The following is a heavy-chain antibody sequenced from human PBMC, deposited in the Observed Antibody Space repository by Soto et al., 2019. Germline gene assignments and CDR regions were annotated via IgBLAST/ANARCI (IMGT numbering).Heavy chain of an antibody. J-gene: IGHJ6*02. D-gene: IGHD1-20*01. CDR1: GGSISSYY. Sequence: SETLSLTCTVSGGSISSYYWSWIRQPPGKGLEWIGYIYYSGITNYNPSLKSRVTISVDTSKNQFSLKLSSVTAADTAVYYCARYKCNYYYGMDVWGQGTTVTVSS. CDR2: IYYSGIT. CDR3: ARYKCNYYYGMDV. V-gene: IGHV4-59*01.